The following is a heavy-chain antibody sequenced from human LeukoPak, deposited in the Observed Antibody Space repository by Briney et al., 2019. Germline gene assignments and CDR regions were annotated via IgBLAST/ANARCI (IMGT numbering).Heavy chain of an antibody. Sequence: GGSLRLSCAASGFTFSSYAMSGVRQAPGKGVEWVSAISGSGGSTYYADSVKGRFTISRDNSKNTLYLQMNSLRAEDTAVYYCAESTVTTVSYYYGMDVWGQGTTVTVSS. D-gene: IGHD4-17*01. J-gene: IGHJ6*02. CDR2: ISGSGGST. V-gene: IGHV3-23*01. CDR1: GFTFSSYA. CDR3: AESTVTTVSYYYGMDV.